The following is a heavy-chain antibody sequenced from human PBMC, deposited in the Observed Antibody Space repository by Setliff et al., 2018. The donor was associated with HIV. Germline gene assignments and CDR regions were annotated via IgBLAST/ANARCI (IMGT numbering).Heavy chain of an antibody. CDR2: IYYTGSS. V-gene: IGHV4-39*01. J-gene: IGHJ2*01. Sequence: SETLSLTCSVSGGPMRSSSYYWGWIRQPPGKGLEWIGSIYYTGSSYSNPSLKSRLTISEDASKSQFSLTLRSVTAADTAVYYCARRLAIGHWYFDIWGRGTLVTVSS. CDR1: GGPMRSSSYY. CDR3: ARRLAIGHWYFDI.